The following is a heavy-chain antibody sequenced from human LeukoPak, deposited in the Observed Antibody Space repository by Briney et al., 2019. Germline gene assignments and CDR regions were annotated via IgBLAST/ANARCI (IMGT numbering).Heavy chain of an antibody. CDR1: GFTFSSYW. D-gene: IGHD3-10*01. J-gene: IGHJ6*02. CDR2: IKQDGSEK. CDR3: ARDNNGGSGSYYGPYYYGMDV. Sequence: GGSLRLSCAASGFTFSSYWMSWVRQAPGKGLEGVANIKQDGSEKYYVDSVKGRFTISRDNAKNSLYLQMNSLRAEDTAVYYCARDNNGGSGSYYGPYYYGMDVWGQGTTVTVSS. V-gene: IGHV3-7*01.